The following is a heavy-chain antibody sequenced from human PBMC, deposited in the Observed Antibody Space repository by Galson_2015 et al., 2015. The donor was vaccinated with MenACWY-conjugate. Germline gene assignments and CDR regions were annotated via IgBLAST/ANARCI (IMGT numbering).Heavy chain of an antibody. CDR2: LIPLFGTT. J-gene: IGHJ5*02. D-gene: IGHD1-26*01. CDR1: GGSFNTYA. V-gene: IGHV1-69*06. CDR3: VRVVDRGRRCRSGTCQSAAT. Sequence: SVKVSCKASGGSFNTYAMTWVRQAPGLGLEWVGSLIPLFGTTNYAQKIQDRITISADRSTSTGYMELSSLRSEGTAVYYCVRVVDRGRRCRSGTCQSAATWGQGTLVTVSS.